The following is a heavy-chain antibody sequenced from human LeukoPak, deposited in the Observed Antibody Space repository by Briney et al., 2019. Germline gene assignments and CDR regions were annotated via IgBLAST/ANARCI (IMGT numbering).Heavy chain of an antibody. V-gene: IGHV4-38-2*02. CDR3: AKSREKITMVRGVIRLPPGY. CDR2: IYHSGST. J-gene: IGHJ4*02. Sequence: SETLSLTCTVSGYSISSGYYWGWIRQPPGKGLEWIGSIYHSGSTYYNPSLKSRVTISVDTSKNQFSLKLSSVTAADTAVYYCAKSREKITMVRGVIRLPPGYWGQGTLVTVSS. CDR1: GYSISSGYY. D-gene: IGHD3-10*01.